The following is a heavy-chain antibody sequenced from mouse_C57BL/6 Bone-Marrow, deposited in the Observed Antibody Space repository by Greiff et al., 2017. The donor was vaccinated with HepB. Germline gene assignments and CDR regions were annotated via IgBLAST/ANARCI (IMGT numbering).Heavy chain of an antibody. CDR2: ISSGSSTI. V-gene: IGHV5-17*01. Sequence: EVHLVESGGGLVKPGGPLKLSCAASGFTFSDYGMHWVRQAPEKGLEWVAYISSGSSTIYYADTVKGRFTISRDNAKNTLFLQMTSLRSEDTAMYYCARDYGHYWGQGTTLTVSS. CDR3: ARDYGHY. CDR1: GFTFSDYG. D-gene: IGHD1-1*02. J-gene: IGHJ2*01.